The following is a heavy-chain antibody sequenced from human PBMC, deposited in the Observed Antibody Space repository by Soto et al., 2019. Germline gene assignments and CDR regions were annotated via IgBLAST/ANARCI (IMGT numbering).Heavy chain of an antibody. Sequence: QVKVVESGGGVVQPGKSLRLSCEASGFTFDSFGISWVRQAPGKGLEWVASIGWDGTNENYGDSVKGRFTISRDNSKRSVSLQMNSLRADDTAVYYCAREVNEGFLMDYYGLDVWGQGTSVTVSS. V-gene: IGHV3-33*01. D-gene: IGHD2-21*01. CDR2: IGWDGTNE. J-gene: IGHJ6*02. CDR3: AREVNEGFLMDYYGLDV. CDR1: GFTFDSFG.